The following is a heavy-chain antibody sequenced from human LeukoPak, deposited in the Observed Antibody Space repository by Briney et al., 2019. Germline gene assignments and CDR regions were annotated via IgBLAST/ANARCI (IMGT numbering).Heavy chain of an antibody. Sequence: SETLSLTCTVSGVSISTSRYYWGWIRQPPGKGLEWIGNIYYTGPTYYNASLKSRVTMSVDTSKNQFSLKLSSVTAADTAVYYCARASTGYDSSGYYYGPGADNWFDPWGQGTLVTVSS. V-gene: IGHV4-39*07. J-gene: IGHJ5*02. CDR2: IYYTGPT. D-gene: IGHD3-22*01. CDR1: GVSISTSRYY. CDR3: ARASTGYDSSGYYYGPGADNWFDP.